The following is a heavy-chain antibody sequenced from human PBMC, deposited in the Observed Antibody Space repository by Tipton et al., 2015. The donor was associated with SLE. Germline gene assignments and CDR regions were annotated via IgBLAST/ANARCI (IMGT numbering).Heavy chain of an antibody. CDR2: INHSGST. V-gene: IGHV4-34*01. D-gene: IGHD2-8*02. CDR3: ARNRLVVYARGRFDP. CDR1: GGSFSGYY. Sequence: LRLSCAVYGGSFSGYYWSWIRQPPGKGLEWIGEINHSGSTNYNPSLKSRVTISVDTPKNQFSLKLSSVTAADTAVYYCARNRLVVYARGRFDPWGQGTLVTVSS. J-gene: IGHJ5*02.